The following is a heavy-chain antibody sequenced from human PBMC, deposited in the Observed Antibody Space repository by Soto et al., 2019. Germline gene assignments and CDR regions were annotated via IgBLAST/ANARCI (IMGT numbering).Heavy chain of an antibody. Sequence: SVKVSCKTSGYTFSSYGLTWVRQAPGQGLEWMGGIIPIFGTANYAQKFQGRVTITADESTSTAYMELSSLRSEDTAVYYCASSVAKYYYYGMDVWGQGTTVTVSS. CDR2: IIPIFGTA. D-gene: IGHD5-12*01. CDR3: ASSVAKYYYYGMDV. J-gene: IGHJ6*02. V-gene: IGHV1-69*13. CDR1: GYTFSSYG.